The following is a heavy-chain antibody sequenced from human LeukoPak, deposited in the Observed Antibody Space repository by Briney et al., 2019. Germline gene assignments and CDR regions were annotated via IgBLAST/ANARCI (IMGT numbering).Heavy chain of an antibody. V-gene: IGHV1-8*02. CDR1: GYTFTGYY. Sequence: ASVKVSCKASGYTFTGYYMHWVRQATGQGLEWMGWMNPNSGNTGYAQKFQGRVTMTRNTSISTAYMELSSLRSEDTAVYYCARGRYPRVFGPGYWGQGTLVTVSS. J-gene: IGHJ4*02. CDR2: MNPNSGNT. CDR3: ARGRYPRVFGPGY. D-gene: IGHD2-2*02.